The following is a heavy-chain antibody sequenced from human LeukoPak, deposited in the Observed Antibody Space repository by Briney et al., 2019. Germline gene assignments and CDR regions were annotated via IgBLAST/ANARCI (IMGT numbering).Heavy chain of an antibody. D-gene: IGHD3-10*01. V-gene: IGHV4-34*01. CDR2: INDGGST. CDR3: ARWEVRLNAFEM. Sequence: SETLSLTCAVYGGSFTKHQWSWIRQPPGKGLEWIGAINDGGSTNYNPSLKSRVTISVDTSKNQFSLRLSSMTAADTAVYYCARWEVRLNAFEMWGQGTMVTVSS. J-gene: IGHJ3*02. CDR1: GGSFTKHQ.